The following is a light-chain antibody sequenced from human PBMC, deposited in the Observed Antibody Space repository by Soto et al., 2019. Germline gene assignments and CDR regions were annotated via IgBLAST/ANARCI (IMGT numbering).Light chain of an antibody. J-gene: IGKJ5*01. CDR3: QQYNNWTPN. CDR1: QSVSNRY. Sequence: ALSLSPGNLSLSPGERATLSCKASQSVSNRYLAWYQQKPGQAPSLLIYGASSRATGIPDRFSGSASGTDCTITISRLQEEDGSVYCCQQYNNWTPNFGHGTRLEIK. CDR2: GAS. V-gene: IGKV3-20*01.